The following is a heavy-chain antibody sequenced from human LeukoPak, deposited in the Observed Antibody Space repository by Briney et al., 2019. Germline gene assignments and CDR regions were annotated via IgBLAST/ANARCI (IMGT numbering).Heavy chain of an antibody. Sequence: GGSLRLSCAASGFTFSSYAMSWVRQAPRKGLEWVSSISGSGGSTYYVDSVKGRFTISRDNSKNTMFLQMNSLRAEDTAIYYCAKDLFDYGNYDYFDYWGQGILVTVSS. CDR3: AKDLFDYGNYDYFDY. CDR1: GFTFSSYA. D-gene: IGHD4-11*01. V-gene: IGHV3-23*01. J-gene: IGHJ4*02. CDR2: ISGSGGST.